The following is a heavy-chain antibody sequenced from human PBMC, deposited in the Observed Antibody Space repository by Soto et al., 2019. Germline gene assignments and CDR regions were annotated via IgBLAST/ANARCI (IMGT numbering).Heavy chain of an antibody. CDR3: AKGHRDDLVGATTGGWYFDL. D-gene: IGHD1-26*01. CDR2: ISYDGSNK. V-gene: IGHV3-30*18. Sequence: GGSLRLSCAASGFTFSTYGMHWVRQAPGKGLEWVAVISYDGSNKYYADSVKGRFTISRDNSKNTLYLQVNSLRDEDTAICYCAKGHRDDLVGATTGGWYFDLWGRGTLVTVSS. J-gene: IGHJ2*01. CDR1: GFTFSTYG.